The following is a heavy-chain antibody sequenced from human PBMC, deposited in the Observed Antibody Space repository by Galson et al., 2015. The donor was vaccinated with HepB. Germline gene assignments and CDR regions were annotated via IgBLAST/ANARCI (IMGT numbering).Heavy chain of an antibody. CDR1: GLTFSTFA. CDR2: ISPRGDYI. J-gene: IGHJ4*02. V-gene: IGHV3-23*01. CDR3: AQQCYCAKQCSTSFCSTPGAVAGPFDH. Sequence: SLRLSCAASGLTFSTFAISWVRQAPGQGLEWVSAISPRGDYIYYTDSVKGRFTTSRDNSKNTLYLQMNSLRAEDTAVYYCAQQCYCAKQCSTSFCSTPGAVAGPFDHWGQGALVTVSS. D-gene: IGHD2-15*01.